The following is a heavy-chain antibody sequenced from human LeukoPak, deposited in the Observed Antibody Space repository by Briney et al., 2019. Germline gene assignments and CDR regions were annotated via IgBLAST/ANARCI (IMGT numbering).Heavy chain of an antibody. CDR3: ARTSQSYASYDY. CDR1: GYTFTGYY. J-gene: IGHJ4*02. V-gene: IGHV1-2*04. Sequence: ASVKVSCTASGYTFTGYYMHWVRQAPGQGLEWMGWINPNSGGTNYAQKFQGWVTMTRDTSISTAYMELSRLRSDDTAVYYCARTSQSYASYDYWGQGTLVTVSS. D-gene: IGHD3-10*01. CDR2: INPNSGGT.